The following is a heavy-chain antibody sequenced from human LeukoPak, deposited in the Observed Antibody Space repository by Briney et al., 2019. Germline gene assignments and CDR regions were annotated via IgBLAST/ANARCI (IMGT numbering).Heavy chain of an antibody. D-gene: IGHD1-26*01. CDR2: ISAYNGNT. V-gene: IGHV1-18*01. J-gene: IGHJ6*03. CDR1: GYTFTSYG. CDR3: ARDLWELLDYYYYMDV. Sequence: ASVKVSCKASGYTFTSYGISWVRQAPGQGLEWMGWISAYNGNTNYAQKLQGRVTMTTDTSTSTAYMELRSLRSDDTAVYYCARDLWELLDYYYYMDVWGKGTTVTVSS.